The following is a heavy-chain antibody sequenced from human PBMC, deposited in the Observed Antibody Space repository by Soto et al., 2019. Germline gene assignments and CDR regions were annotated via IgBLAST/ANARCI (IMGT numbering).Heavy chain of an antibody. D-gene: IGHD1-1*01. Sequence: PVKVSCKASGGTFSSYAISWVRQAPGQGLEWMGGIIPIFGTANYAQKFQGRVTITADESTSTAYMELSSLRSEGTAVYYCARDLSGRNWFDPWGQGTLVTVSS. V-gene: IGHV1-69*13. CDR1: GGTFSSYA. J-gene: IGHJ5*02. CDR2: IIPIFGTA. CDR3: ARDLSGRNWFDP.